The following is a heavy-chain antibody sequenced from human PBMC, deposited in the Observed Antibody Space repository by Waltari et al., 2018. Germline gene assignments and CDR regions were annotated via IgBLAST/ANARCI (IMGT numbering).Heavy chain of an antibody. J-gene: IGHJ5*02. CDR3: VRRATSGTWFDP. D-gene: IGHD6-13*01. CDR1: GFTFSDHS. CDR2: TRNKANSYTT. Sequence: EVQLVESGGGLVQPGGSLRLSCAASGFTFSDHSLDWVRQAPGKGLEWVGRTRNKANSYTTEYAASVKGRFTISRDDSKNSVYLQMNSLKTEDTAVYYCVRRATSGTWFDPWGQGTLVTVSS. V-gene: IGHV3-72*01.